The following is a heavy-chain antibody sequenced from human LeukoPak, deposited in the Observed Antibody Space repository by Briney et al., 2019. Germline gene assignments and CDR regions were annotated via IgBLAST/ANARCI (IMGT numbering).Heavy chain of an antibody. CDR3: AKGSGWHREYFQH. D-gene: IGHD6-19*01. V-gene: IGHV3-23*01. CDR2: ISGSGGST. J-gene: IGHJ1*01. Sequence: GRSLRLSCAASGFTFRSYALHWVRQAPGKGLEWVSAISGSGGSTYYADSVKGRFTISRDNSKNTLYLQMNSLRAEDTAVYYCAKGSGWHREYFQHWGQGTLVTVSS. CDR1: GFTFRSYA.